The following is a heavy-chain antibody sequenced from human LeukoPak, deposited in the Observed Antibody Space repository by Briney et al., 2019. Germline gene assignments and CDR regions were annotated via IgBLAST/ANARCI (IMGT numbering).Heavy chain of an antibody. CDR1: GFTLSNYA. Sequence: PGGSLRLSCAASGFTLSNYAMHWVRQPAGEGLEWVSALGTAGDTFYPGSVKGRFTISRDNAKKSLFLQMNSLRAEDTAIYYCAKDRRGPAAGTWYFESWGQGNLVTVSS. V-gene: IGHV3-13*01. J-gene: IGHJ4*02. CDR2: LGTAGDT. D-gene: IGHD6-13*01. CDR3: AKDRRGPAAGTWYFES.